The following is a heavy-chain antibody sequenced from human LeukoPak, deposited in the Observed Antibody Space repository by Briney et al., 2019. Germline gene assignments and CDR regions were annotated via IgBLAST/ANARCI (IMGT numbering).Heavy chain of an antibody. CDR1: GYTFTSYY. V-gene: IGHV1-46*01. Sequence: ASVKVSCKASGYTFTSYYMHWVRQAPGQGLEWMGVINPTGSNTNYAQKFQGRVTMTRDMSTSTVYMQLSSLRSDDTAVYYCARGGHGTSVAVAGTGDYWGQGTLVTVSS. CDR3: ARGGHGTSVAVAGTGDY. CDR2: INPTGSNT. D-gene: IGHD6-19*01. J-gene: IGHJ4*02.